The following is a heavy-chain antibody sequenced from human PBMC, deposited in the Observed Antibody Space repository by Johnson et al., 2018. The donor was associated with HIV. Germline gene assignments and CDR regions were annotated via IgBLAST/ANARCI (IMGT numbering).Heavy chain of an antibody. CDR3: ARKGGYGQAFDI. D-gene: IGHD5-18*01. CDR1: GFTFRSYG. CDR2: FSIDGDST. J-gene: IGHJ3*02. V-gene: IGHV3-64*01. Sequence: VQLVESGGGVVQPGRSLRLSCAASGFTFRSYGMHWVRQAPGKGLEYVSGFSIDGDSTYYANSVKGRFTISRDNSKNTLYLQMGGLRTEDMAVYYCARKGGYGQAFDIWGHGTMVTVSS.